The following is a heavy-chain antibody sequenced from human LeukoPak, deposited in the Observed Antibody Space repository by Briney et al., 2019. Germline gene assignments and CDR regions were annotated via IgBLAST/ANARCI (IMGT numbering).Heavy chain of an antibody. V-gene: IGHV3-23*01. D-gene: IGHD3-22*01. CDR3: AKAPHLTMIVVAASDAFDI. CDR1: GFTFSSYA. Sequence: PGGSLRLSCAASGFTFSSYAMSWVRQAPGKGLEWVSAISGSGGSTYYADSVKGRFTISRDNSKNTLYLQMNSLRAEDTAVYYCAKAPHLTMIVVAASDAFDIWGQGTMVTVSS. J-gene: IGHJ3*02. CDR2: ISGSGGST.